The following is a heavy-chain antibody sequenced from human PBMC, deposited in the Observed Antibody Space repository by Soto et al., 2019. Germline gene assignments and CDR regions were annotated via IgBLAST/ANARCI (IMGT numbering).Heavy chain of an antibody. Sequence: SETLSLTCAVYGGSFSGYYWSWIRQPPGKGLEWIGEINHSGSTNYNPSLKSRVTISVDTSKNQFSLKLSSVTAADTAVYYCARGVVLGGYDFWSGYYNYWGQGTLVTVSS. D-gene: IGHD3-3*01. CDR2: INHSGST. J-gene: IGHJ4*02. CDR3: ARGVVLGGYDFWSGYYNY. CDR1: GGSFSGYY. V-gene: IGHV4-34*01.